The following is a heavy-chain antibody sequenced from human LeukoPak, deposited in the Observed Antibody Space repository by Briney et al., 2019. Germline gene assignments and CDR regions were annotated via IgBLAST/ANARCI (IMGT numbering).Heavy chain of an antibody. Sequence: GGSLRLSCAASGFTVNSNYMSWVRQAPGKGLEWVSVVYSGGSTYYADSVKGRFTISRDNSKNTLYLQMNSLRAEDTAVYYCASMYFSQYLQHWGQGTLVTVSS. V-gene: IGHV3-53*01. CDR1: GFTVNSNY. CDR2: VYSGGST. D-gene: IGHD2-8*01. CDR3: ASMYFSQYLQH. J-gene: IGHJ1*01.